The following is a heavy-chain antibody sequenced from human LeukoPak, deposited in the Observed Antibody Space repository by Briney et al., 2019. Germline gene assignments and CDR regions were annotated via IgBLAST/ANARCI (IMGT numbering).Heavy chain of an antibody. J-gene: IGHJ5*02. D-gene: IGHD2-2*01. CDR3: ATSSNAPGNH. CDR1: GFTFNGYW. V-gene: IGHV3-7*01. Sequence: GGSLRLSCAASGFTFNGYWMSWVRQAPGKGLEWVANIKEDGSAQYYVGSVKGRFTISRDNAKNSLNLQMNSLRAEDTAVYYCATSSNAPGNHWGQGTLVTVSS. CDR2: IKEDGSAQ.